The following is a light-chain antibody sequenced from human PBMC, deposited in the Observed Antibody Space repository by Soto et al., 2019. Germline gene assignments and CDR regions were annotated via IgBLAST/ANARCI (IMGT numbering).Light chain of an antibody. CDR1: QSISNY. CDR3: QQSYSAPLT. Sequence: DIQMTQSPPSVSLSVGYRFTITCLASQSISNYLNWYQQKVGKAPQLLIYGASNLQSGVPARFSGSGSGTDFTLTISDLQPEDFATFYCQQSYSAPLTFGGGTKVDIK. J-gene: IGKJ4*01. V-gene: IGKV1-39*01. CDR2: GAS.